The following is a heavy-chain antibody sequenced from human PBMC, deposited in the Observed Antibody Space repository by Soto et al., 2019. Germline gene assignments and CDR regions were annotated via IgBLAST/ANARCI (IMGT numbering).Heavy chain of an antibody. CDR3: ATRRGAGGHFDY. V-gene: IGHV3-23*01. CDR1: GVTFSSDA. D-gene: IGHD2-15*01. J-gene: IGHJ4*02. Sequence: DVQLLESGGGLVQPEGSLRLSCAASGVTFSSDAMGWVRQGPGKGLEWVAVVSIGGSTHYADSVRGRFTISRDNYKNTLSLQMNSLTAEDTAVYFCATRRGAGGHFDYWGQGALVTVSS. CDR2: VSIGGST.